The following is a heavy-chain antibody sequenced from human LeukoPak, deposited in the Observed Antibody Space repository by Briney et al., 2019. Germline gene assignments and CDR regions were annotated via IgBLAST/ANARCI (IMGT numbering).Heavy chain of an antibody. Sequence: PGRSLRLSCAASGFTFSSYAMHWVRQAPGKGLEWVAVISYDGSNKYYADSVKGRFTISRDNSKNTLYLQMNSLRAEDTAVYYCTTDPVVVVPEWGQGTLVTVSS. CDR1: GFTFSSYA. V-gene: IGHV3-30*04. CDR2: ISYDGSNK. J-gene: IGHJ4*02. CDR3: TTDPVVVVPE. D-gene: IGHD2-2*01.